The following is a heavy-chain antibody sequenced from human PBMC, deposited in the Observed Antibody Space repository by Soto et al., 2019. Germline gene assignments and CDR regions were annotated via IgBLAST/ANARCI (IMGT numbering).Heavy chain of an antibody. CDR2: VSGSGGST. CDR3: ARAPEVGAIHFDY. J-gene: IGHJ4*02. CDR1: GFTFSSYA. Sequence: SLRLSCAASGFTFSSYAMRWVRQAPGKGLEWVSAVSGSGGSTYYADSVKGRFTISRDNSKNTLYLQMNSLRAEDTAVYYCARAPEVGAIHFDYWGQGTLVTVSS. D-gene: IGHD1-26*01. V-gene: IGHV3-23*01.